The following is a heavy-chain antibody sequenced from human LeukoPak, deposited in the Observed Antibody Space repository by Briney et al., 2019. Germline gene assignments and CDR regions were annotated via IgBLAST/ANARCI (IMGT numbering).Heavy chain of an antibody. V-gene: IGHV1-2*06. CDR3: ASYGDDILTGYYIHFDY. D-gene: IGHD3-9*01. CDR1: GYTFTGYY. Sequence: ASVKVSCKYSGYTFTGYYMHWVRQAPGQGLEWMGRINPNSGGTNYAQKFQGRVTMTRDTSISTAYTELSRLRSDDTAVYYCASYGDDILTGYYIHFDYWGQGTLVTVSS. CDR2: INPNSGGT. J-gene: IGHJ4*02.